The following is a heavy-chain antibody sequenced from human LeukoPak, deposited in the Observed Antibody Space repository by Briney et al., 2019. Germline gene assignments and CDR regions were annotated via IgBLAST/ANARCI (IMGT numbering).Heavy chain of an antibody. D-gene: IGHD3-10*01. CDR3: AKSRGGYNYYYGMDV. CDR1: GFTFDDYA. Sequence: PGGSLRLSCAASGFTFDDYAMHWVRQAPGKGLEWVSGISWNSGNIDYADSVKGRFTISRDNAKNSLYLQMNSLRANDTALYYCAKSRGGYNYYYGMDVWGQGTTVTVSS. CDR2: ISWNSGNI. V-gene: IGHV3-9*01. J-gene: IGHJ6*02.